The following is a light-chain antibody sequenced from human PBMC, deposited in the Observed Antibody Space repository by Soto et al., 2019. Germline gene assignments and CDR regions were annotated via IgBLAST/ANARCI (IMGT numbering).Light chain of an antibody. CDR3: QQVNSYPLT. V-gene: IGKV1-9*01. Sequence: DIQFTQSPSFLSSSVVDRFTITCRASQGISSYLTWYQQKPGEAPKLLIYAASTLQSGVPSRFSGSGSGTEFTLTISSLQPEDFATYYCQQVNSYPLTFGGGTKVDIK. CDR2: AAS. J-gene: IGKJ4*01. CDR1: QGISSY.